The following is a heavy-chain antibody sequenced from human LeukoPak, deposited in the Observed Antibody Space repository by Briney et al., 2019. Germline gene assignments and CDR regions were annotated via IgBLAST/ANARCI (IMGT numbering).Heavy chain of an antibody. V-gene: IGHV3-53*01. CDR1: GFTINTNY. D-gene: IGHD3-22*01. CDR2: IYPGGVT. CDR3: AREIGYYFDSDDSRLRGRLDV. J-gene: IGHJ6*02. Sequence: GGSLRLSCAASGFTINTNYMNWVRQAPGRGLEWLSVIYPGGVTKYAESVKGRFTVSRDIAKNTVYLEMNDLRAEDTALYYCAREIGYYFDSDDSRLRGRLDVWGQGTTVIVSS.